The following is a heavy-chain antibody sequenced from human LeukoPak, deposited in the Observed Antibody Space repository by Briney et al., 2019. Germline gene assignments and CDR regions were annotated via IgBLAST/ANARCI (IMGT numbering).Heavy chain of an antibody. J-gene: IGHJ4*02. CDR3: AGGGDNYNDVAY. CDR2: IYYSGST. D-gene: IGHD1-1*01. V-gene: IGHV4-39*07. CDR1: GGSISSSSYY. Sequence: PSETLSLTCTVSGGSISSSSYYWGWIRQPPGKGLEWIGSIYYSGSTYYNPSLKSRVTIAVDTSENQFSLKLTSVTAADTAVYYCAGGGDNYNDVAYWGQGTLVTVSS.